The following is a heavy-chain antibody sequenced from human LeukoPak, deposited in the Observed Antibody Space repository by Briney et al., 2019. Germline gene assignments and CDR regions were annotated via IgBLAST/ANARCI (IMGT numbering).Heavy chain of an antibody. V-gene: IGHV1-24*01. CDR3: ATLDHAAGYYFDY. D-gene: IGHD6-13*01. J-gene: IGHJ4*02. Sequence: GASVKVSCKVSGYTLTELSMHWARQAPGKGLEWMGGFDPEGGETIYAQKFQGRVTMTEDTSTDTAYMELSSLRSEDTAVYYCATLDHAAGYYFDYWGQGTLVTVSS. CDR2: FDPEGGET. CDR1: GYTLTELS.